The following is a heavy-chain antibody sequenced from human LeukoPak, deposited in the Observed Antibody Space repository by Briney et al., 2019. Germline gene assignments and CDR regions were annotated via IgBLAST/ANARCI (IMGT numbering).Heavy chain of an antibody. CDR3: ARTVTTPISAGFDP. D-gene: IGHD4-17*01. CDR2: IYTSGST. V-gene: IGHV4-4*07. CDR1: GGSVSGGSISSYY. Sequence: PSETLSLTCTVSGGSVSGGSISSYYRTWIRQPAGKGLECIGRIYTSGSTNYNPSLKSRVTMSVDTSKNQFSLKLSSVTAADTAVYYCARTVTTPISAGFDPWGQGTLVTVSS. J-gene: IGHJ5*02.